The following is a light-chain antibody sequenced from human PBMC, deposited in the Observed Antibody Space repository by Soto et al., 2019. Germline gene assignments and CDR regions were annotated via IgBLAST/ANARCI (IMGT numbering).Light chain of an antibody. CDR2: DVS. V-gene: IGLV2-14*03. CDR1: SSDLGGYNF. Sequence: QSVLTQPASVSGSPGQSITISCSGTSSDLGGYNFVSWYQHHPGKAPKLMIYDVSNRPSGVSNRFSGSKSGNTASLTISGLQAEDEADYYCSSYTSGSTQVVFGGGTKVTVL. J-gene: IGLJ2*01. CDR3: SSYTSGSTQVV.